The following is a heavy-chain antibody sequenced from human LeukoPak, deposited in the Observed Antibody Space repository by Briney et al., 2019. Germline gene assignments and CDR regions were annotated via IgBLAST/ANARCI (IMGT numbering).Heavy chain of an antibody. V-gene: IGHV4-61*01. D-gene: IGHD3-22*01. J-gene: IGHJ6*02. CDR2: IYYSGST. Sequence: SETLSLTCTVSGGSISSSSYYWSWIRQPPGKGLEWIGYIYYSGSTNYNPSLKSRVTISVDTSKNQFSLKLSSVTAADTAVYYCARDRGYYDSSGYYYYYGMDVWGQGTTVTVSS. CDR3: ARDRGYYDSSGYYYYYGMDV. CDR1: GGSISSSSYY.